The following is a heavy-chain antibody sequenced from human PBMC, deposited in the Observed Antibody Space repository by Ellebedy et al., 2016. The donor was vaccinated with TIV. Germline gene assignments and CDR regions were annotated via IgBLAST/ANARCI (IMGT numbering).Heavy chain of an antibody. CDR3: ATSSGYGTGWYGRNGH. D-gene: IGHD6-19*01. CDR1: GFTFSRHA. CDR2: ISSSSSYI. J-gene: IGHJ4*02. V-gene: IGHV3-21*01. Sequence: GESLKISCAASGFTFSRHAMSWVRQGPGKGLEWVSSISSSSSYIFYTDSVKGRFTISRENAKNSLYLQMNSLRAEDTAVYYCATSSGYGTGWYGRNGHWGQGTLVTVSS.